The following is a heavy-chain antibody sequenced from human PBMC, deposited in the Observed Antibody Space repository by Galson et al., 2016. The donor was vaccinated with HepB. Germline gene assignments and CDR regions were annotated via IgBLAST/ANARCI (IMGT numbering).Heavy chain of an antibody. V-gene: IGHV3-7*03. CDR1: GFTFSVYW. CDR2: IKEDGSEK. D-gene: IGHD6-19*01. Sequence: SLRLSCAASGFTFSVYWMSWVRQAPGKGLEWVANIKEDGSEKYYVDSVKGRFTISRDNAKNSLYLQMNSLKTEDTAVYYCTTIAVAGIFDFQHWGQGTLVTVSS. J-gene: IGHJ1*01. CDR3: TTIAVAGIFDFQH.